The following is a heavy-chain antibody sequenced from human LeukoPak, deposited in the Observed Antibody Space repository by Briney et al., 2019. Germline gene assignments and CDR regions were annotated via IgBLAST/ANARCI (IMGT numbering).Heavy chain of an antibody. CDR3: ARAVGYRGREDY. CDR2: INYSGTT. CDR1: GGSFSGYY. J-gene: IGHJ4*02. Sequence: PSETLSLTRAVYGGSFSGYYWTWIRQPPGKGLEWIGEINYSGTTNYNPSLKSRVTISVDTSKNQVSLKLSSVTAADTAVYYCARAVGYRGREDYWGQGTLVTVSS. V-gene: IGHV4-34*01. D-gene: IGHD5-24*01.